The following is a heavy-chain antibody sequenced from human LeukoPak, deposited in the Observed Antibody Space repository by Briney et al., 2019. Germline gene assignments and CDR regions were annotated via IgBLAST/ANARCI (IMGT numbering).Heavy chain of an antibody. CDR2: VGFAGDT. CDR1: GFTFSNYD. D-gene: IGHD3-16*01. V-gene: IGHV3-13*01. J-gene: IGHJ3*02. CDR3: AREDRGGSRDGLGI. Sequence: GGSLRLSCATSGFTFSNYDMHWVRQATGKGLEWVSLVGFAGDTYYADSVKGRFTISRENAKNSLYLEMTSLRVGDTAVYYCAREDRGGSRDGLGIWGQGTMVTVSS.